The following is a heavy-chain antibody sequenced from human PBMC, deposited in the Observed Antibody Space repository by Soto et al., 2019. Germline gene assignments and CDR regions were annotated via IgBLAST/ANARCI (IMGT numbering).Heavy chain of an antibody. V-gene: IGHV3-30-3*01. J-gene: IGHJ3*02. CDR1: GFTFSSYA. D-gene: IGHD3-10*01. CDR3: AKGFFTYYYGSGSYPDAFDI. CDR2: ISYDGSNK. Sequence: GGSLRLSCAASGFTFSSYAMHWVRQAPGKGLEWVAVISYDGSNKYYADSVKGRFTISRDNAKNSLYLQMNSLRAEDTALYYFAKGFFTYYYGSGSYPDAFDIWGQGTMVTVSS.